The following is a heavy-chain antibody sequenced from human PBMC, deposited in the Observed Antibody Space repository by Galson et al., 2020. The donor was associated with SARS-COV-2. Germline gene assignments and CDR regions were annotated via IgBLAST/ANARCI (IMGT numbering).Heavy chain of an antibody. D-gene: IGHD4-17*01. CDR3: VREALDGDYEGNFDY. CDR2: IYYRGYT. Sequence: TLSLTCTASGGSISTSHYYWGWVRQPPGKGLEWIGSIYYRGYTYYNPSLKSRVITSIDTSKNQFSLKLSSVTAGDTAVYYCVREALDGDYEGNFDYWGQGSLVTVSS. V-gene: IGHV4-39*07. CDR1: GGSISTSHYY. J-gene: IGHJ4*02.